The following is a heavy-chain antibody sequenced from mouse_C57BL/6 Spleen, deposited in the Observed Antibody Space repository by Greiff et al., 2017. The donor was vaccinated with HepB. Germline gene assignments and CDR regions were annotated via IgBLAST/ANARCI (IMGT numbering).Heavy chain of an antibody. J-gene: IGHJ1*03. D-gene: IGHD1-1*01. CDR3: ARDYYGSSYGWYFDV. V-gene: IGHV5-17*01. Sequence: EVKLMESGGGLVKPGGSLKLSCAASGFTFSDYGMHWVRQAPEKGLEWVAYISSGSSTIYYADTVKGRFTISRDNAKNTLFLQMTSLRSEYTAMYYCARDYYGSSYGWYFDVWGTGTTVTVSS. CDR2: ISSGSSTI. CDR1: GFTFSDYG.